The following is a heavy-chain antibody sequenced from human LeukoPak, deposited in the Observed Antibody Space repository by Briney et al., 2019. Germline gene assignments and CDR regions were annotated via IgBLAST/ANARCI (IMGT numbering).Heavy chain of an antibody. D-gene: IGHD4-23*01. Sequence: GGSLRLSCAASGFTVSSSCMNWVRQAPGKGLEWVSAIYGGGNTYYADSVKGRFTVSRDSSKNTVFLQMSSLRAEDTAVYYCARVLYGGNFAGYWGQGTLVTVSS. J-gene: IGHJ4*02. CDR2: IYGGGNT. V-gene: IGHV3-53*01. CDR3: ARVLYGGNFAGY. CDR1: GFTVSSSC.